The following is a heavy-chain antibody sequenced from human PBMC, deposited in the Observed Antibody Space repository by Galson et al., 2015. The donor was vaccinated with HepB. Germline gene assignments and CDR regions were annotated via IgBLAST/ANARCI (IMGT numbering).Heavy chain of an antibody. J-gene: IGHJ5*02. CDR2: INAGNGNT. V-gene: IGHV1-3*01. CDR3: ARECCSSTSCGWFDP. D-gene: IGHD2-2*01. Sequence: SVKVSCKASGYTFTSYAMHWVRQAPGQRLEWMGWINAGNGNTKYSQKFQGRVTITRDTSASTAYMELSSLRSEDTAVYYCARECCSSTSCGWFDPWGQGTLVTVSS. CDR1: GYTFTSYA.